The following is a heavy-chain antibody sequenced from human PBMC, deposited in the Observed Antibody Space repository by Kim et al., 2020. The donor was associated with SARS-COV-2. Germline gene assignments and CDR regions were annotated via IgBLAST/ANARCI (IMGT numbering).Heavy chain of an antibody. V-gene: IGHV1-2*06. CDR2: INPSGGVT. CDR1: GYMFTEYW. J-gene: IGHJ4*02. D-gene: IGHD3-22*01. Sequence: ASVKVSCKTSGYMFTEYWIHWVRLVPGKGLEWMGRINPSGGVTEYPEDFRGRVTMISDRSISTGYMELTGLTSDDTAVYYCARDLREDNSDTVFWGQGTQVTVSS. CDR3: ARDLREDNSDTVF.